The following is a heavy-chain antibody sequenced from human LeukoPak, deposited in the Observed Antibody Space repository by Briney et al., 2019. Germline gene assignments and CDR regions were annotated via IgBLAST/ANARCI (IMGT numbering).Heavy chain of an antibody. Sequence: GGSLRLSRATSGFSFSIYWMSWVRQAPGKGLEWVANIKREGSEKYYVDSVKGRFTISRANAKNSLYLEMHSLRAEDTAMYYCAREFEGGDTRWYWGQGTLVTVSS. CDR1: GFSFSIYW. CDR2: IKREGSEK. V-gene: IGHV3-7*01. CDR3: AREFEGGDTRWY. D-gene: IGHD4-23*01. J-gene: IGHJ4*02.